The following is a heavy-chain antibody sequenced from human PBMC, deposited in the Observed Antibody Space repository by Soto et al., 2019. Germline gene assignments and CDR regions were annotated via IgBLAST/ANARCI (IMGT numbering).Heavy chain of an antibody. CDR2: ISGSGGST. J-gene: IGHJ6*02. Sequence: GGSLRLSCAASGFTFSSYAMGWVRQAPGKGLEWVSAISGSGGSTYYADSVKGRFTISRDNSKNTLYLQMNSLRAEDTAVYYCAKQPPKDIVVVPFSCNDYYYYLLDVWGQGTTVTVSS. CDR1: GFTFSSYA. V-gene: IGHV3-23*01. CDR3: AKQPPKDIVVVPFSCNDYYYYLLDV. D-gene: IGHD2-2*01.